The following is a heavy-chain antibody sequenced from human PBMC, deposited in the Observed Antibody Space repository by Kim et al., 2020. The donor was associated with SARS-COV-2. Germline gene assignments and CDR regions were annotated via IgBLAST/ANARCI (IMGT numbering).Heavy chain of an antibody. D-gene: IGHD3-9*01. CDR1: GLTFSSYG. V-gene: IGHV3-74*01. J-gene: IGHJ5*02. CDR3: ASSEPRIFGTLEFDP. CDR2: VAHYGSNT. Sequence: GGSLRLSCAASGLTFSSYGMHWVRQAPGKGLVWVSGVAHYGSNTYYADSVKGRFTISRDNAKNILYLQMNSLRAEDTAIYYCASSEPRIFGTLEFDPWGRGTLVTVSS.